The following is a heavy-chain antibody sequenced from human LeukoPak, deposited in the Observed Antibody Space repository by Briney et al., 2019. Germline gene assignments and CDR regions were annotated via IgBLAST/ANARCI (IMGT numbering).Heavy chain of an antibody. D-gene: IGHD4-17*01. Sequence: LPGGSLRLSCAASGFTFSSYDMHWVRHATGKGLEWVSAIGTAGDTYYPGSVKGRFTISRENAKNSLYLQMNSLRAGDTAVYYCARAGGYGDYDFDYWGQGTLVTVSS. J-gene: IGHJ4*02. CDR1: GFTFSSYD. CDR2: IGTAGDT. CDR3: ARAGGYGDYDFDY. V-gene: IGHV3-13*01.